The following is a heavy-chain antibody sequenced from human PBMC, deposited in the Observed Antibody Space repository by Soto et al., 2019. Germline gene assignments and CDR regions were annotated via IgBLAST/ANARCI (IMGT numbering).Heavy chain of an antibody. CDR1: GDSINGYY. CDR3: ARHSGGTTNDL. V-gene: IGHV4-59*08. D-gene: IGHD1-1*01. CDR2: VSYYGST. Sequence: QVQLQESGPGLVKPSETLSLTCTVSGDSINGYYWSWVRQPPGKGLEWIGYVSYYGSTDYSPSLKSRVTISLGTSQNHFSLNLRSVTAADTAMYYCARHSGGTTNDLWGQGTLVAVSS. J-gene: IGHJ5*02.